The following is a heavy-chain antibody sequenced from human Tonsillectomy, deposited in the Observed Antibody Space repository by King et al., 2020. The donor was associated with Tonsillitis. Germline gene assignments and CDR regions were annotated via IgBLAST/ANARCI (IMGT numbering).Heavy chain of an antibody. CDR1: GGSISSSY. Sequence: QLQESGPGLVKPSETLSLTCTVSGGSISSSYWSWIRQPPGKGLEWIGYVYYSGLTKYNPSLESRVTISVDTSKNQFSLRLSSVTAADTAVYYCARFESGRFPSSYFDSWGRGTLVTVSS. V-gene: IGHV4-59*01. CDR3: ARFESGRFPSSYFDS. J-gene: IGHJ4*02. CDR2: VYYSGLT. D-gene: IGHD1-26*01.